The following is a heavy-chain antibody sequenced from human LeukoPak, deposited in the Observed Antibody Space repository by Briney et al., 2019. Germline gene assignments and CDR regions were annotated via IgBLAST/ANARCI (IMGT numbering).Heavy chain of an antibody. CDR2: ISDRGDST. V-gene: IGHV3-23*01. CDR3: TKGTIELGV. D-gene: IGHD4/OR15-4a*01. CDR1: GFTFTAYA. J-gene: IGHJ6*02. Sequence: GGSLRLSCAASGFTFTAYAMSWVRQAPGEGLEWVSTISDRGDSTYYADSVKGRFTISRDNSKDTVFLQLNGLRVEDTALYYCTKGTIELGVWGQGTTVTVSS.